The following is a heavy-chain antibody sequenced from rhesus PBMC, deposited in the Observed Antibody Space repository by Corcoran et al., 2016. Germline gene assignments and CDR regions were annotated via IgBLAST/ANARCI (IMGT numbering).Heavy chain of an antibody. CDR1: GCSISTSGMG. CDR2: MYWDDAK. D-gene: IGHD2-15*01. CDR3: PRVVVLTALDPYSTSPDDFYS. J-gene: IGHJ4*01. Sequence: QVTLKESGHALVKPTQTLTRTCTLSGCSISTSGMGVGWLSQPPGKAREWMATMYWDDAKSYSKSLKSSLTTPDDPSKNQVVLTWTTLAPVDTATYSWPRVVVLTALDPYSTSPDDFYSWGQESWSPSPQ. V-gene: IGHV2S1*01.